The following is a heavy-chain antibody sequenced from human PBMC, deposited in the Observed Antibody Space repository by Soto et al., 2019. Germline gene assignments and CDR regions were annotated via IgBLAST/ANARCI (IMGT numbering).Heavy chain of an antibody. Sequence: GGSLRLSCAASGFTFSSYGMHWVRQAPGKGLEWVAVISYDGSNKYYADSVKGRFTISTDNSKNTLYLQMNSLRAEDTAVYYCAKDRDSNYQVFFYYYGMDVWGQGTTVTVSS. CDR3: AKDRDSNYQVFFYYYGMDV. D-gene: IGHD4-4*01. CDR1: GFTFSSYG. V-gene: IGHV3-30*18. J-gene: IGHJ6*02. CDR2: ISYDGSNK.